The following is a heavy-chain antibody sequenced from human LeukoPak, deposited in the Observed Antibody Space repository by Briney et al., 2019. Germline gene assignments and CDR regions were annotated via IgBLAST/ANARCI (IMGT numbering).Heavy chain of an antibody. V-gene: IGHV3-64D*09. J-gene: IGHJ6*02. CDR1: GFPFSSYA. CDR2: ISDSGGST. Sequence: GGSLRLSCSASGFPFSSYAMHWVRQAPGKGLEYVSAISDSGGSTYYADSVKGRFTISGDNSKNTLYLQMRAEDTAVYFCVRGYSFGPYGMDVWGQGTTVTVSS. D-gene: IGHD2-15*01. CDR3: VRGYSFGPYGMDV.